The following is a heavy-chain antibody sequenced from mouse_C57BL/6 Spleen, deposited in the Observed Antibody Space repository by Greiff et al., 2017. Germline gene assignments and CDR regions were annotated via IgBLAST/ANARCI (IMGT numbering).Heavy chain of an antibody. CDR3: ATYYGYDVGAMDY. J-gene: IGHJ4*01. CDR2: ISSGSSTI. Sequence: EVKLVESGGGLVKPGGSLKLSCAASGFTFSDYGMHWVRQAPEKGLEWVAYISSGSSTIYYADTVKGRFTISRDNAKNTLFLQMTSLRSEDTAMYYCATYYGYDVGAMDYWGQGTSVTVSS. CDR1: GFTFSDYG. V-gene: IGHV5-17*01. D-gene: IGHD2-9*01.